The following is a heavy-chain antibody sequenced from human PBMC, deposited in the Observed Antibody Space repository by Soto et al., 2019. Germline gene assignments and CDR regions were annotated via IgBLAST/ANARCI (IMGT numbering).Heavy chain of an antibody. CDR2: ISYDGSNK. Sequence: LRLSCAASGLTFSSYGMHWVRQAPGKGPEWVAVISYDGSNKYYADSVKGRFTISRDNSKNTLYLQMNSLRAEDTAVYYCAKDVVVGATPGLGDYYFFYGMDVCGQ. J-gene: IGHJ6*02. CDR1: GLTFSSYG. D-gene: IGHD1-26*01. CDR3: AKDVVVGATPGLGDYYFFYGMDV. V-gene: IGHV3-30*18.